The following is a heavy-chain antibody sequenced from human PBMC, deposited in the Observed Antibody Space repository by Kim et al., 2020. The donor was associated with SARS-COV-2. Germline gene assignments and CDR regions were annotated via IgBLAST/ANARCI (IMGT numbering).Heavy chain of an antibody. CDR3: AKDIRGGVSYFDF. CDR2: ISYDGSNK. D-gene: IGHD3-10*01. V-gene: IGHV3-30*18. Sequence: GGSLRLSCAASGFTFSTYGMHWVRQAPGKGLEWVALISYDGSNKYYVDSVKGRFTISRDNSKNTLYLQMDSLRPEDTAVYYCAKDIRGGVSYFDFWGQGTLVTVSS. J-gene: IGHJ4*02. CDR1: GFTFSTYG.